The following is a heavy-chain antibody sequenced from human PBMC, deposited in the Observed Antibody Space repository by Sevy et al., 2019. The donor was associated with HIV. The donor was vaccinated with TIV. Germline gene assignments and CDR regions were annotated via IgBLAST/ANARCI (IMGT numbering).Heavy chain of an antibody. D-gene: IGHD3-22*01. CDR2: INGDGSIT. J-gene: IGHJ4*02. Sequence: GGSLRLSCAASGFTFSAHWMHWVRQAPGKGLVWVSRINGDGSITSYTDSVKGRFTISRDNTRNTLYLQVNSLRAEDTAVYFCARTVFYDKTDRTTTFYRNFDSWGQGTLVTVSS. V-gene: IGHV3-74*01. CDR1: GFTFSAHW. CDR3: ARTVFYDKTDRTTTFYRNFDS.